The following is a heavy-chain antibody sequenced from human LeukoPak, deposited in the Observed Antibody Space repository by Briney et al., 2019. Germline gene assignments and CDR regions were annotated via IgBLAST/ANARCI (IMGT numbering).Heavy chain of an antibody. D-gene: IGHD3-10*01. V-gene: IGHV1-8*01. Sequence: GASVKVSCKASGCTFTSYDINWVRQATGQGLEWMGWMNPNSGNTGYAQKFQGRVTMTRNTSISTAYMELSSLRSEDTAVYYCARSKRAASKWERVLLWSGDLDYWGQGTLVTVSS. CDR1: GCTFTSYD. CDR2: MNPNSGNT. J-gene: IGHJ4*02. CDR3: ARSKRAASKWERVLLWSGDLDY.